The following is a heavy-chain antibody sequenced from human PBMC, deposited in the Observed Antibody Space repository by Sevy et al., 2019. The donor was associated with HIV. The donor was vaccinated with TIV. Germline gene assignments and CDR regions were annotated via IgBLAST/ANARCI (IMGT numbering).Heavy chain of an antibody. V-gene: IGHV3-7*01. CDR2: IKQDGSEK. J-gene: IGHJ4*02. Sequence: GGSLRLSCAASGFTFSSYWMSWVRQAPGKGLEWVANIKQDGSEKYYVDSVKGRFTISRDNAKNSLYLQMNSLRAEDTAGYYGAREQWLKYYFDYWGQGTLVTVSS. CDR1: GFTFSSYW. D-gene: IGHD6-19*01. CDR3: AREQWLKYYFDY.